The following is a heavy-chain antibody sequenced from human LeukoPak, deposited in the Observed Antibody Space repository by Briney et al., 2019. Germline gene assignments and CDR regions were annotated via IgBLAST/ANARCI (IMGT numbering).Heavy chain of an antibody. V-gene: IGHV3-48*04. D-gene: IGHD3-10*01. CDR1: GFTFSSYS. CDR2: ISGSSRSI. CDR3: ARDLYGSGSYSDFDY. J-gene: IGHJ4*02. Sequence: GGSLRPSCAASGFTFSSYSMNWVRQAPGKGLEWVSYISGSSRSIYYADSVKGRFTISRDNAKNSLYLQMNSLRAEDTAVYYCARDLYGSGSYSDFDYWGQGTLVTVSS.